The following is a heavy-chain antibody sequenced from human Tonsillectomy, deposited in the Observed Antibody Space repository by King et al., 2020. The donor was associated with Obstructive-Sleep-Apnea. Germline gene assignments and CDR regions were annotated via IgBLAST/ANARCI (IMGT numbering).Heavy chain of an antibody. Sequence: VQLVESGGGVVQPGRSLRLSCAASGFTFSSYGMHWVRQAPGKGLEWVAVISYDGSDKYYADSVKGRFTISRDNSKNTLYLQMNSLRAEDTAVYYCAVYYSSSWRYGMDVWGQGTTVTVSS. J-gene: IGHJ6*02. CDR3: AVYYSSSWRYGMDV. D-gene: IGHD6-13*01. V-gene: IGHV3-30*03. CDR1: GFTFSSYG. CDR2: ISYDGSDK.